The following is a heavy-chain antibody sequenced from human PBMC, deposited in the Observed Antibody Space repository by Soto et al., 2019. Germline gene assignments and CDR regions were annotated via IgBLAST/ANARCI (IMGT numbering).Heavy chain of an antibody. Sequence: QVQLVQSGAEEKKPGASVKVSCKASGYTFTSYAMHWVRQAPGQRLEWMGWINAGNGNTKYSQKFQGRGTITRDTPASTAYMELSSLRSEDTAVYYCARAVAVPADFDDWGQGTLVTVSS. V-gene: IGHV1-3*05. CDR3: ARAVAVPADFDD. J-gene: IGHJ4*02. CDR2: INAGNGNT. D-gene: IGHD6-19*01. CDR1: GYTFTSYA.